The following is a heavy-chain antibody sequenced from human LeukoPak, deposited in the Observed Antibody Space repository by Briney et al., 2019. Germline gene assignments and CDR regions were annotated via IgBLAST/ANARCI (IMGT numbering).Heavy chain of an antibody. CDR1: GFSFSAYG. Sequence: PGGSLRLSCAASGFSFSAYGMHWVRQAPGKGLEWVAIISYAGTNKYYADSVKGRFTISRDNSKNMLYLQMNSLRVEDTAVYFCAKDSGIAVPAGGWFDPWGQGILVTVSS. CDR2: ISYAGTNK. CDR3: AKDSGIAVPAGGWFDP. J-gene: IGHJ5*02. V-gene: IGHV3-30*18. D-gene: IGHD6-19*01.